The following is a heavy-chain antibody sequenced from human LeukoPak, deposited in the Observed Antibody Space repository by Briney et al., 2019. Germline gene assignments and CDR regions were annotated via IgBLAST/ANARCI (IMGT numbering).Heavy chain of an antibody. D-gene: IGHD3-3*01. CDR2: IIPIFGTA. V-gene: IGHV1-69*06. CDR1: GGTFSSYA. CDR3: ARDPPYNNYDFWSGYYDY. Sequence: SVKVSCKASGGTFSSYAISWVRQAPGQGLEWMGRIIPIFGTANYAQKFQGRVTITADKSTSTAYMELSSLRSEDTAVYYCARDPPYNNYDFWSGYYDYWGQGTLVTVSS. J-gene: IGHJ4*02.